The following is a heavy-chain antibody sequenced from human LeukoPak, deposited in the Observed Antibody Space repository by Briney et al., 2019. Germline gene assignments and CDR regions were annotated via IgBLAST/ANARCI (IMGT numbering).Heavy chain of an antibody. J-gene: IGHJ4*02. CDR2: INHSGST. CDR3: ARGKHYYYGSGSYDY. Sequence: PSETLSLTCAVYGGSFSGYYWSWVRQPPGKGPEWIGEINHSGSTNYNPSLKSRVTISVDTSKNQFSLKLSSVTAADTAVYYCARGKHYYYGSGSYDYWGQGTLVTVSS. D-gene: IGHD3-10*01. V-gene: IGHV4-34*01. CDR1: GGSFSGYY.